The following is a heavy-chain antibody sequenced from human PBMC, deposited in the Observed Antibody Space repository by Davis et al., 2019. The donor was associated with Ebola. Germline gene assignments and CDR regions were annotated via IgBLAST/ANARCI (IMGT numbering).Heavy chain of an antibody. CDR3: ARWDRGY. CDR2: ISSSSNYI. CDR1: GSTFSSNS. D-gene: IGHD1-26*01. J-gene: IGHJ4*02. V-gene: IGHV3-21*01. Sequence: GGSLRLSCAASGSTFSSNSMNWVRQAPGKGLEWVSFISSSSNYIYYADSVKGRFTVSRDTSKNTLYLQMNSLRAEDTAVYYCARWDRGYWGQGTLVTVSS.